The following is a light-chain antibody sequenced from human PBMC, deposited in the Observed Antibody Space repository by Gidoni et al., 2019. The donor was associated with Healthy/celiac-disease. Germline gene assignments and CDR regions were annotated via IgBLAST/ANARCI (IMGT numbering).Light chain of an antibody. CDR1: QSVSSSY. CDR3: QQYGSSPWT. Sequence: DIVLTQSPGTLSLSPGERATRSCSASQSVSSSYLAWYQQKPGQAPRLLIYGASSRATGIPDRFSGSGSGTDFTLTISRLEPEDFAVYYCQQYGSSPWTFGQGTKVEIK. J-gene: IGKJ1*01. V-gene: IGKV3-20*01. CDR2: GAS.